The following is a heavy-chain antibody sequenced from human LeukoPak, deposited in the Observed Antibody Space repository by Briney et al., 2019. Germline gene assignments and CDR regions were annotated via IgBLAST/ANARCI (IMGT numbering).Heavy chain of an antibody. J-gene: IGHJ4*02. CDR2: IYHSGST. CDR3: ARLITIFGVVDPFDY. Sequence: SETLSLTCAVSGYSISSGYYWGWIRQPPGKGLEWIGSIYHSGSTYYNPSLKSRVTISVDTSKNQFSLKLSSVTAADTAVYYCARLITIFGVVDPFDYWGQGTLSPSPQ. D-gene: IGHD3-3*01. V-gene: IGHV4-38-2*01. CDR1: GYSISSGYY.